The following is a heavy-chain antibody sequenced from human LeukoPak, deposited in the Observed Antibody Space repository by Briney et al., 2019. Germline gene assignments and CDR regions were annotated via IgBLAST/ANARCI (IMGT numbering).Heavy chain of an antibody. D-gene: IGHD6-13*01. CDR2: IIPIFGAA. CDR3: ARGQHGQYDY. J-gene: IGHJ4*02. V-gene: IGHV1-69*13. Sequence: ASVKVSCKASGGTFISYAISWVRQAPGQGLEWMGGIIPIFGAANYAQKFQGRVTITADESTSTAYMELSSLRSEDTAVYDCARGQHGQYDYWGQGTLVTVSS. CDR1: GGTFISYA.